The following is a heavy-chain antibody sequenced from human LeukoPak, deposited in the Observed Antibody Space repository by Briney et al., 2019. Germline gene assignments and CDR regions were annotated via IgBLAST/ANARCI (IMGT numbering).Heavy chain of an antibody. J-gene: IGHJ6*02. Sequence: PGGSLRLSCAGSGFTFSTYAMHWVRQAPAKGLEWVSAISDSGGSTYYADSVKGRFTISRDNSKNTLYLQMNSLRAEDTAVYYCARSLTMAPQYYGMDVWGQGTTVTVSS. CDR1: GFTFSTYA. CDR2: ISDSGGST. CDR3: ARSLTMAPQYYGMDV. D-gene: IGHD3-10*01. V-gene: IGHV3-23*01.